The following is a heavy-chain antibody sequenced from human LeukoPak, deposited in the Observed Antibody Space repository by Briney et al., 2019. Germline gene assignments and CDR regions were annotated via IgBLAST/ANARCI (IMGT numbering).Heavy chain of an antibody. D-gene: IGHD3-3*01. CDR2: IYPGDSDT. V-gene: IGHV5-51*01. CDR3: ARHGEAGFWSGYHTPPRGFDP. J-gene: IGHJ5*02. CDR1: GYSFTSYW. Sequence: GESLKISCKGSGYSFTSYWIGWVRQMPGKGLEWMGIIYPGDSDTRYSPSFQGQVTISADKSISTAYLQWSSLKASDTAMHYCARHGEAGFWSGYHTPPRGFDPWGQGTLVTVSS.